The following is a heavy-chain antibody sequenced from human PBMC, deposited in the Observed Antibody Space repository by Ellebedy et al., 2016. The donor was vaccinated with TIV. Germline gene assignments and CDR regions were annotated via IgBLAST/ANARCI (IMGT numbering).Heavy chain of an antibody. Sequence: PGGSLRLSCAASGFTFSSYEMNWVRQAPGKGLEWVSYISSSGSTIYYADSVKGRFTISRDNAKNSLYLQMNSLRAEDTAVYYCAGGVIITRYYYGMDVWGQGTTVTVSS. CDR1: GFTFSSYE. D-gene: IGHD3-10*01. CDR3: AGGVIITRYYYGMDV. J-gene: IGHJ6*02. CDR2: ISSSGSTI. V-gene: IGHV3-48*03.